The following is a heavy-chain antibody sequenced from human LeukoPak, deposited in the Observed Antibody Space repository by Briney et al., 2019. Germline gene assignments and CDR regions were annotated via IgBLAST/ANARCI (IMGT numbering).Heavy chain of an antibody. J-gene: IGHJ4*02. CDR2: IYYSGST. CDR1: GGSIGRYY. Sequence: PSETLSLTCTVSGGSIGRYYWSWIRQPPGKGLEWIGYIYYSGSTNYNPSLKSRVTISVDTSKNQFSLKLSSVTAADTAVYYCARDSYGYGFDYWGQGTLVTVSS. D-gene: IGHD5-18*01. CDR3: ARDSYGYGFDY. V-gene: IGHV4-59*01.